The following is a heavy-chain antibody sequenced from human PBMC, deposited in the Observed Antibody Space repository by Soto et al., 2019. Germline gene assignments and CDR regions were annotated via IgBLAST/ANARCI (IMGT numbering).Heavy chain of an antibody. D-gene: IGHD3-22*01. J-gene: IGHJ5*02. CDR3: ARTISSPYYYDSSVFFWFDP. CDR2: IYYSGST. CDR1: GGSISSGGYY. V-gene: IGHV4-31*03. Sequence: SETLSLTCTVSGGSISSGGYYWSWIRQHPGKGLEWIGYIYYSGSTYYNPSLKSRVTISVDTSKNQFSLKLSSVTAADTAVYYCARTISSPYYYDSSVFFWFDPWGQGTLVTVSS.